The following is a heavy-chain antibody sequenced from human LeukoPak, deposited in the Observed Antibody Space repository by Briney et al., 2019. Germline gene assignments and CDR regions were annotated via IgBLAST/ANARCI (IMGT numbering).Heavy chain of an antibody. J-gene: IGHJ4*02. D-gene: IGHD3-3*01. CDR1: GFTFSSYW. CDR2: INSDGSST. CDR3: ARERSDYDFWSGYYPSLDY. Sequence: GGSLRLSCAASGFTFSSYWMHWVRQAPGKGLVWVSRINSDGSSTSYADSVKGRFTISRDNAKNTLYLQMNSLRAEDTAVYYCARERSDYDFWSGYYPSLDYWGQGTLVTVSS. V-gene: IGHV3-74*01.